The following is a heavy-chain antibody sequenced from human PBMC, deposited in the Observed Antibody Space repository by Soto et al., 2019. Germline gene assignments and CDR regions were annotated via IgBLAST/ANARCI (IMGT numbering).Heavy chain of an antibody. CDR2: IRGSGTTT. J-gene: IGHJ4*02. Sequence: EVQLVESGGGLVQPGGSLRLSCEASGFTFSTYSMNWVRQAPGKGLEWVSYIRGSGTTTHYADSVKGRFTISRDNAKNSLYLQMNSLRGEDTAVYYCARDPHSLDYWGQGILVTVSS. D-gene: IGHD2-15*01. CDR1: GFTFSTYS. CDR3: ARDPHSLDY. V-gene: IGHV3-48*01.